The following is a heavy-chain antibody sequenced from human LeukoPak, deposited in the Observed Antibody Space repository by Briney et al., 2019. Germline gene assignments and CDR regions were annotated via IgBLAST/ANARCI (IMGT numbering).Heavy chain of an antibody. CDR2: INPSGGST. V-gene: IGHV1-46*01. CDR1: GYTFTSYY. J-gene: IGHJ4*02. CDR3: AMGGYCSSTSCTYFDY. Sequence: ASVTVSCKSSGYTFTSYYMHWVRQAPGQGLEWMGIINPSGGSTSYAQKFQGRVTMTRDTSTSTVYMELSSLRSEDTAVYYCAMGGYCSSTSCTYFDYWGQGTLVTVSS. D-gene: IGHD2-2*01.